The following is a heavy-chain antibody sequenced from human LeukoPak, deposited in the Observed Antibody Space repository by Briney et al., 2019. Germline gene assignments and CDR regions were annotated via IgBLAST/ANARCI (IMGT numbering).Heavy chain of an antibody. J-gene: IGHJ4*02. D-gene: IGHD6-13*01. Sequence: ASVKVSCKASGYTFTSYGISWVRQAPGQGLEWMGWINPNSGGTNYAQKFQGRVTMTRDTSISTAYMELSRLRSDDTAVYYCARDPGEAAAAHRDLFDYWGQGTLVTVSS. V-gene: IGHV1-2*02. CDR1: GYTFTSYG. CDR2: INPNSGGT. CDR3: ARDPGEAAAAHRDLFDY.